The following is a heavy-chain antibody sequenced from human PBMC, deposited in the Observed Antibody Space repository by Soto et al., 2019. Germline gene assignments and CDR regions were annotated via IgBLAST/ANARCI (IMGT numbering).Heavy chain of an antibody. CDR1: GFTFSSYG. CDR3: ALTGYCSSTSCRDYYYYGMDV. J-gene: IGHJ6*02. D-gene: IGHD2-2*01. V-gene: IGHV3-30*03. CDR2: ISYDGSNK. Sequence: PGGSLRLSCAASGFTFSSYGMHWVRLAPGKGLEWVAVISYDGSNKYYADSVKGRFTISRDNSKNTLYLQMNSLRAEDTAVYYCALTGYCSSTSCRDYYYYGMDVWGQGTTVTVSS.